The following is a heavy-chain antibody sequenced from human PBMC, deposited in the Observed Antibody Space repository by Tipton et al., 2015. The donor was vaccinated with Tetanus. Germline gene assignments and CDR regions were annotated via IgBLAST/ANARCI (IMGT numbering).Heavy chain of an antibody. CDR2: ISYSGST. V-gene: IGHV4-61*01. CDR3: ARANFDFPKKGPFDT. Sequence: TLSLACTVSGGSDRSGSYYWNWIRQPPGKGLEWIGYISYSGSTNSNYSLKSRITISQDTSKNQFSLKLTSVTAADTAVYYCARANFDFPKKGPFDTWGQGTLVIVSS. J-gene: IGHJ4*02. D-gene: IGHD3-3*01. CDR1: GGSDRSGSYY.